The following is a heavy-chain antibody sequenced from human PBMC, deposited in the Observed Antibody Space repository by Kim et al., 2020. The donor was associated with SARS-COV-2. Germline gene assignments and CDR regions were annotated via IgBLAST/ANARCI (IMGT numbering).Heavy chain of an antibody. CDR1: IDSITSSSYY. D-gene: IGHD6-6*01. J-gene: IGHJ4*01. Sequence: SETLSLTCTVSIDSITSSSYYWGWIRQPPGQGLKWIGYIYYSRSTYYTPSLKIRVTISVDTSRNPFSLSLISVTAADTAYYDCARDNSSGLNFDSW. CDR2: IYYSRST. CDR3: ARDNSSGLNFDS. V-gene: IGHV4-39*01.